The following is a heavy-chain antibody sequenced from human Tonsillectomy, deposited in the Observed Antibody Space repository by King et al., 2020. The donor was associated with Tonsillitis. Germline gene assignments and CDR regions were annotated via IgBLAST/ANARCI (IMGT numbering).Heavy chain of an antibody. CDR2: IIPIFGTT. D-gene: IGHD2-15*01. CDR3: ARGDLGVGSDGSCYYYYGLDV. CDR1: GGTFSNFA. Sequence: VQLVQSGAEVKKPGSSVKVSCKASGGTFSNFAISWVRQAPGQGLEWMGGIIPIFGTTNYAQKFQGRVTITADESTTTTYMELSRLRSEDTAVYYCARGDLGVGSDGSCYYYYGLDVWGQGTTVTVSS. V-gene: IGHV1-69*01. J-gene: IGHJ6*02.